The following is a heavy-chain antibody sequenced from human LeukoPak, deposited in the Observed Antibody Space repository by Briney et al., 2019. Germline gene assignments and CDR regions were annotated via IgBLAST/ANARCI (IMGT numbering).Heavy chain of an antibody. CDR1: GFTFSSYG. CDR2: ISGGGGTT. D-gene: IGHD1-26*01. Sequence: GGSLRLSCAASGFTFSSYGMSWVRQAPGKGLEWVSAISGGGGTTYYADSVKGRFTISRDNSKNTLYLQMNSLRAEDTAVYYCARSGSDFDYWGQGTLVTVSS. CDR3: ARSGSDFDY. V-gene: IGHV3-23*01. J-gene: IGHJ4*02.